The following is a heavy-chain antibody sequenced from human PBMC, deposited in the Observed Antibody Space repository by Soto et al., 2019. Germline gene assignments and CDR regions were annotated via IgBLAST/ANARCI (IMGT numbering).Heavy chain of an antibody. J-gene: IGHJ6*02. Sequence: SETLSLTCAVYGGSFSGYYWSWIRQPPGRGLEWIGEINHSGSTNYNPSLKSRVTISVDTSKNQFSLKLSSVTAADTAVYYCVGYCTHGVCYTGPYYYGMDVWGQGTTVTVSS. CDR1: GGSFSGYY. D-gene: IGHD2-8*01. CDR3: VGYCTHGVCYTGPYYYGMDV. V-gene: IGHV4-34*01. CDR2: INHSGST.